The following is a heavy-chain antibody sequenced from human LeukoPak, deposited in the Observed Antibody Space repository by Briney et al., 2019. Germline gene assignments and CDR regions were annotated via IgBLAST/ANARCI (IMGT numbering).Heavy chain of an antibody. CDR1: GFTFSSYA. CDR2: ISGSGGST. V-gene: IGHV3-23*01. CDR3: ARDRVGLYYFDY. Sequence: PAGSLRLSCAASGFTFSSYAMSWVRQAPGKGLEWVSAISGSGGSTYYADSVKGRFTISRDNAKNSLYPQMNSLRAEDTALYYCARDRVGLYYFDYWGQGTLVTVSS. D-gene: IGHD1-26*01. J-gene: IGHJ4*02.